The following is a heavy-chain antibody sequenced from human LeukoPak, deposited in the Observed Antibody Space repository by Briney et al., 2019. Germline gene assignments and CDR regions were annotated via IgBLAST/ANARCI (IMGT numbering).Heavy chain of an antibody. CDR3: ARDLPYYGDYVAFDY. CDR2: ISGSGGST. J-gene: IGHJ4*02. D-gene: IGHD4-17*01. CDR1: GFTFSSYA. V-gene: IGHV3-23*01. Sequence: PGGSLRLSCAASGFTFSSYAMSWVRQAPGKGLEWVSAISGSGGSTYYADSVKGRFTISRDNAKNSLYLQMNSLRAEDTAVYYCARDLPYYGDYVAFDYWGQGTLVTVSS.